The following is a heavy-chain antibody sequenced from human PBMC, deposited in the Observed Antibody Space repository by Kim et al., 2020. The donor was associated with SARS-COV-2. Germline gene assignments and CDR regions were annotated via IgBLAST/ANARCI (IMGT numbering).Heavy chain of an antibody. D-gene: IGHD3-16*02. J-gene: IGHJ4*02. CDR2: INPSGGST. V-gene: IGHV1-46*01. CDR1: GYTFTSYY. CDR3: ARKGTYRQLLNSGFDY. Sequence: ASVKVSCKASGYTFTSYYMHWVRQAPGQGLEWMGIINPSGGSTSYAQKFQGRVTMTRDTSTSTVYMELSSLRSEDTAVYYCARKGTYRQLLNSGFDYWGQGTLVTVSS.